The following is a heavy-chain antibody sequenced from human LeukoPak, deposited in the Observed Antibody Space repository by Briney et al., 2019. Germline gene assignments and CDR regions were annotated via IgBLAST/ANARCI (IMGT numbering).Heavy chain of an antibody. CDR3: ANLLRDFWSGFGYFDY. Sequence: ASVKVSCKDSGYTLTELSMHWVRQAPGKGLEWMGGFDPEDGETIYAQKFQGRVTMTEDTSTDTAYMELSSLRSEDTAVYYCANLLRDFWSGFGYFDYWGQGTLITVSS. CDR2: FDPEDGET. J-gene: IGHJ4*02. V-gene: IGHV1-24*01. D-gene: IGHD3-3*01. CDR1: GYTLTELS.